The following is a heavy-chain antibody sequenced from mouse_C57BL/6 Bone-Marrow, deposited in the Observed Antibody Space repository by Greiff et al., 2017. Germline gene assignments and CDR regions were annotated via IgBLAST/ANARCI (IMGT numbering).Heavy chain of an antibody. V-gene: IGHV1-54*01. Sequence: VQLQQSGAELVRPGTSVKVSCKASGYAFTNYLIEWVKQRPGQGLEWIGVINPGSGGTNYNEKFKGKATLTADKSSSTAYMQLSSLTSEDSAVYFCARDYYGSYWGQGTTLTVSS. J-gene: IGHJ2*01. CDR2: INPGSGGT. D-gene: IGHD1-1*01. CDR1: GYAFTNYL. CDR3: ARDYYGSY.